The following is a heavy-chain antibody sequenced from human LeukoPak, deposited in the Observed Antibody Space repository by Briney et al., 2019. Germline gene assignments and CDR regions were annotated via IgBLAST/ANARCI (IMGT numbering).Heavy chain of an antibody. CDR1: GFTVGSNT. D-gene: IGHD3-22*01. Sequence: PGGSLRLSCAASGFTVGSNTMSWVRQAPGKGLEWVSIIYGGGSTSYADSVKGRFTISRDNSKNTLYLRMNSLRTEDTAVYYCARGGSYFDISGYYFYWGQGTLVTVSS. V-gene: IGHV3-66*01. CDR2: IYGGGST. J-gene: IGHJ4*02. CDR3: ARGGSYFDISGYYFY.